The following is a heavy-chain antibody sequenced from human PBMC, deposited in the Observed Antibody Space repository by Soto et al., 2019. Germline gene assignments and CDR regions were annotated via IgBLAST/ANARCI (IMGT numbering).Heavy chain of an antibody. J-gene: IGHJ6*02. D-gene: IGHD5-18*01. Sequence: QVQLQESGPGLVKPSQTLSLTCTVSGGSISSGGYYWSWIRQHPGKGLEWIGYIYYSGSTYYNPSLKSRVTISVDTSKNQFSLKLSSVTAADTAVYYCARGIRGYSYGQITRYYYYGMDVWGQGTTVTVSS. CDR2: IYYSGST. CDR3: ARGIRGYSYGQITRYYYYGMDV. V-gene: IGHV4-31*03. CDR1: GGSISSGGYY.